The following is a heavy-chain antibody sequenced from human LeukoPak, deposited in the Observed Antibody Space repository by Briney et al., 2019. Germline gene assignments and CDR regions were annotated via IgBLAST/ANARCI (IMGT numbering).Heavy chain of an antibody. D-gene: IGHD6-6*01. CDR1: GGSFSGYY. CDR3: ARFGDEYSSSSGTY. J-gene: IGHJ4*02. V-gene: IGHV4-34*01. Sequence: SETPSLTCAVYGGSFSGYYWSWIRQPPGKGLEWIGEINHSGSTNYNPSLKSRVTISVDTSKNQFSLKLSSVTAADTAVYYCARFGDEYSSSSGTYWGQGTLVTVSS. CDR2: INHSGST.